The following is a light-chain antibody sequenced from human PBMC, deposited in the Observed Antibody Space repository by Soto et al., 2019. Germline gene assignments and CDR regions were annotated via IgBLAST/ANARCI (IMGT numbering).Light chain of an antibody. CDR2: AAS. Sequence: AIQMTQSPSSLSASVGDRVTITCRASQGNRNELSWFQQRPGNAPTLLISAASRLQSGVPSRFSGRGSGTDFTLTISSLQPEDFATYYCLQDYDYPRTFGQGTKVEIK. CDR1: QGNRNE. CDR3: LQDYDYPRT. V-gene: IGKV1-6*01. J-gene: IGKJ1*01.